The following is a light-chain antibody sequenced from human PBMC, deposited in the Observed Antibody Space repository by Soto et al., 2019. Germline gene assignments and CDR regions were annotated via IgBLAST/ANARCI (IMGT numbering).Light chain of an antibody. V-gene: IGLV2-14*01. J-gene: IGLJ1*01. Sequence: QSVLTQPASVSGSPGQSITISCPGPSSDVGGYNYVSWYKQHPGKAPKLMIYDVSNRPSGVSNRFSGSKSGNTASLTISGLQAEDEADYYCSSYTSSSTLVFGTGTKVTVL. CDR3: SSYTSSSTLV. CDR2: DVS. CDR1: SSDVGGYNY.